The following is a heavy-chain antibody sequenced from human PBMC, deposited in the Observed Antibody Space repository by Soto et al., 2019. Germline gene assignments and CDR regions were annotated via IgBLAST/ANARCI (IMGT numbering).Heavy chain of an antibody. CDR2: ISAFNGNT. Sequence: QIQLVQSGAEVKRPGASVNVSCRASGYNFDKYAIMWVRQARGQGLEWMGWISAFNGNTNQAPRLQGRLTMTTDTSTITAQLDLRSMRSDETAVYYCWSVLRSTYFDDSDFWGQGTLVTVSS. D-gene: IGHD3-22*01. V-gene: IGHV1-18*01. CDR1: GYNFDKYA. J-gene: IGHJ4*02. CDR3: WSVLRSTYFDDSDF.